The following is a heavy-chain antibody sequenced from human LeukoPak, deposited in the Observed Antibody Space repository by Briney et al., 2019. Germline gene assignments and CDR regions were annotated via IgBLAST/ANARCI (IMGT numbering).Heavy chain of an antibody. CDR3: ARHVDCSGGTCSLDY. V-gene: IGHV5-51*01. D-gene: IGHD2-15*01. J-gene: IGHJ4*02. CDR2: IYPGDSDT. Sequence: GESLKISCKGSGYGFTNSWMGWVRKIPGKGLEWMGVIYPGDSDTRYSPSFQGQVTISADKSINTAYLQWSSLKASDTAMYYCARHVDCSGGTCSLDYWGQGTLVTVSS. CDR1: GYGFTNSW.